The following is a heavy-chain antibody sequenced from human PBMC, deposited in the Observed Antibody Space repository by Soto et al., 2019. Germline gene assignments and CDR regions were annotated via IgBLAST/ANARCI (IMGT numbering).Heavy chain of an antibody. CDR2: INPNSGGT. Sequence: ASVKVSCTASGDTFTGYYMHWVRQAPGQGLEWMGWINPNSGGTNYAQKFQGRVTMTRDTSISTAYMELSRLRSDDTAVYYCARRERGYSGYPPYFDYWGQGTLVTVSS. CDR1: GDTFTGYY. D-gene: IGHD5-12*01. CDR3: ARRERGYSGYPPYFDY. J-gene: IGHJ4*02. V-gene: IGHV1-2*02.